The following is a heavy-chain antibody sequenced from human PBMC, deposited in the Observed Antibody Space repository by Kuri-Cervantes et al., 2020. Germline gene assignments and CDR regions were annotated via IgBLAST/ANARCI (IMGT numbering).Heavy chain of an antibody. D-gene: IGHD3-22*01. CDR3: ARSHYYENNGYPD. V-gene: IGHV4-34*01. CDR1: GFTFSSYS. Sequence: GSLRLSCAASGFTFSSYSMNWVRQAPGKGLEWLAEVDHSGNANYKSSLRGRITISKDTSKKRFSLSLTSVTAADTAIYYCARSHYYENNGYPDWGQGTLVTVSS. CDR2: VDHSGNA. J-gene: IGHJ4*02.